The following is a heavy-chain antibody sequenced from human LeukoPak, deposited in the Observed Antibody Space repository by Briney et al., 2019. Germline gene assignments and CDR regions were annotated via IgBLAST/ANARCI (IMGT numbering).Heavy chain of an antibody. J-gene: IGHJ4*02. CDR1: GGSISSYY. Sequence: SETLSLTCTVSGGSISSYYWSWIRQPPGKGLEWIGYIYYSGSTNYNPSLKSRVTISVDTSKNQFSLKLSSVTAADTAVYYCARDLAVAPEDYWGQGTLVTVSS. CDR2: IYYSGST. V-gene: IGHV4-59*01. D-gene: IGHD6-19*01. CDR3: ARDLAVAPEDY.